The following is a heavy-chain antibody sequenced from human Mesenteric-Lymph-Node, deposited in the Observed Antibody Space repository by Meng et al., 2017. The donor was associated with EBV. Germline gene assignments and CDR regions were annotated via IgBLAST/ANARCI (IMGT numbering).Heavy chain of an antibody. Sequence: VYLQESGPGLVKPSETLSLTCAVYGGSFSGYYWSWIRQPPGKGLEWIGEINHSGSTNYNPSLKSRVTISVDTSKNQFSLKLSSVTAADTAVYYCARGRSYVSGVIDPWGQGTLVTVSS. D-gene: IGHD3-16*01. CDR3: ARGRSYVSGVIDP. CDR1: GGSFSGYY. J-gene: IGHJ5*02. V-gene: IGHV4-34*01. CDR2: INHSGST.